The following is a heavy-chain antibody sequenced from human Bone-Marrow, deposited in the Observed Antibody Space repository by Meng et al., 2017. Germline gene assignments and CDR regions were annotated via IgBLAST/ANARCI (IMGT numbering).Heavy chain of an antibody. CDR1: GFTFSSYS. D-gene: IGHD5-18*01. CDR2: ISSSSSYI. V-gene: IGHV3-21*01. Sequence: GGSLRLSCAASGFTFSSYSMNWVRQAPGKGLEWVSSISSSSSYIYYADSVKGRFTISRDNAKNSLYLQMSSLRAEDTAVYYCARDIQRGMFDYWGQGTLVTVSS. CDR3: ARDIQRGMFDY. J-gene: IGHJ4*02.